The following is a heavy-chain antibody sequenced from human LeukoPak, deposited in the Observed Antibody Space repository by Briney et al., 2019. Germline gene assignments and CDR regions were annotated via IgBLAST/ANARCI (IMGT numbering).Heavy chain of an antibody. CDR2: ISSSGSTI. CDR3: ARDDSGYDHFDH. D-gene: IGHD5-12*01. V-gene: IGHV3-48*03. CDR1: GFTFSSYE. Sequence: GGSLRLSCAASGFTFSSYEMNWVRQAPGKGLEWVSYISSSGSTIYYADSVKGRFTISRDNARNSLYLQMNSLRAEDTAVYYCARDDSGYDHFDHWGQGTLVTVSS. J-gene: IGHJ4*02.